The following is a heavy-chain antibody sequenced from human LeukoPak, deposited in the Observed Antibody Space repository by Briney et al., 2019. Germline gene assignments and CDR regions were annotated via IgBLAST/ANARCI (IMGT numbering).Heavy chain of an antibody. V-gene: IGHV4-59*01. CDR3: ARGAGYCTNGVCRNWFDP. D-gene: IGHD2-8*01. J-gene: IGHJ5*02. CDR2: IYYSGST. CDR1: GGSISSYY. Sequence: SETLSLTCTVSGGSISSYYWSWIRQPPGKGLEWIGYIYYSGSTNYNPSLKSRVTISVDTSKNQFSLKLSSVTAADTAVYYCARGAGYCTNGVCRNWFDPWGQGTLVTVSS.